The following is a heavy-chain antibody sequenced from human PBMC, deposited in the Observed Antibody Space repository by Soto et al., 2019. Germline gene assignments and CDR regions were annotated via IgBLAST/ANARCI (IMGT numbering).Heavy chain of an antibody. V-gene: IGHV4-34*01. CDR2: INHSGST. CDR3: ARVAAAQRTAGYYYYGMDV. J-gene: IGHJ6*02. CDR1: GGSFSGYY. Sequence: QVQLQQWGAGLLKPSETLSLTCAVYGGSFSGYYWSWIRQPPGKGLEWIGEINHSGSTNYNPSLKSRVTISVDTSKNQFSLKLSSVTAADTAVYYCARVAAAQRTAGYYYYGMDVWGQGTTVTVSS. D-gene: IGHD6-13*01.